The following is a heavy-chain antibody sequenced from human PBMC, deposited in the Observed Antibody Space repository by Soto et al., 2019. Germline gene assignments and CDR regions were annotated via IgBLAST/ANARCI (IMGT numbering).Heavy chain of an antibody. CDR1: GGSISSYY. J-gene: IGHJ5*02. D-gene: IGHD2-15*01. Sequence: QVQLQESGPGLVKPSETLSLTCTVSGGSISSYYWSWIRQPPGKGLEWIGYIYYSGSTNYNPSLKNRVTISVDTSKNQFSLKLSSVTAADTAVYYCAREGYCSGGSCPNWFDPWGQGTLVTVSS. V-gene: IGHV4-59*01. CDR3: AREGYCSGGSCPNWFDP. CDR2: IYYSGST.